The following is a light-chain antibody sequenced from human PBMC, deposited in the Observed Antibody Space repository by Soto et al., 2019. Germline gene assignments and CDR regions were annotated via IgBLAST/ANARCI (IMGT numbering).Light chain of an antibody. CDR3: SSFVHKNNLL. CDR2: EVD. Sequence: QAVVTQPPSASGSPGQSVTISCTGTSDDIGTYNYVSWFQQHSGNAPKLIIYEVDKRPSGVPNRFSGSKSGNTASLTISGLQAEDEADYYCSSFVHKNNLLFGGGTQLTVL. V-gene: IGLV2-8*01. CDR1: SDDIGTYNY. J-gene: IGLJ7*01.